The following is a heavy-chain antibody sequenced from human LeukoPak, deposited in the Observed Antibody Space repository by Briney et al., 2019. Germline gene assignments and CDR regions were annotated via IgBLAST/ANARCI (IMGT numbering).Heavy chain of an antibody. CDR3: ARRVVNNRNWYFDL. Sequence: GESLKISCKGSGYSFTRKWIGWVRQLPGKGLEWMAIINPGDSDSRYNPSIQGQVTISADKSTNTAYLQWSSLKASDTAMYYCARRVVNNRNWYFDLWGRGTLVTVSS. D-gene: IGHD4-23*01. CDR2: INPGDSDS. CDR1: GYSFTRKW. J-gene: IGHJ2*01. V-gene: IGHV5-51*01.